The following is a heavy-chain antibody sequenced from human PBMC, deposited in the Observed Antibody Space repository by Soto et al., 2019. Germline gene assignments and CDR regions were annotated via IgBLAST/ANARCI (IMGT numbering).Heavy chain of an antibody. D-gene: IGHD6-25*01. CDR2: INHSGST. CDR1: GGSFSGYY. CDR3: ARAPPARFDP. Sequence: SETLSLTCAVYGGSFSGYYWSWFRQPPGKGLEWIGEINHSGSTNYNPSLKSRVTISVDTSKNQFSLKLSSVTAADTAVYYCARAPPARFDPWGQGTLVTVSS. J-gene: IGHJ5*02. V-gene: IGHV4-34*01.